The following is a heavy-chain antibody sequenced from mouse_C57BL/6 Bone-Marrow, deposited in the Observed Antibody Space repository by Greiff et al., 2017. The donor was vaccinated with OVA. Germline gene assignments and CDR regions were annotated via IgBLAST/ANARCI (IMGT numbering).Heavy chain of an antibody. J-gene: IGHJ1*03. CDR3: ARQGNGDSYWYFDV. D-gene: IGHD4-1*01. CDR2: ISSGGSYT. CDR1: GFTFSSSG. V-gene: IGHV5-6*01. Sequence: VQLKESGGDLVKPGGSLKLSCAASGFTFSSSGMSWVRQTPDKRLEWVATISSGGSYTYYPDSVKGRFTISRDNAKNTLYLQMSSLKSEDTAMYYCARQGNGDSYWYFDVWGTGTTVTVSS.